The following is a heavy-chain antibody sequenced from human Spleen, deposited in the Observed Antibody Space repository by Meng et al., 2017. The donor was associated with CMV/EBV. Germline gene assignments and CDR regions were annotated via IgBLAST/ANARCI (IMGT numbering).Heavy chain of an antibody. V-gene: IGHV4-28*01. Sequence: HVQLQVAGPGLVKPSATPSLTCAGSGYSIRSSNWSGWIRQPPGKGLAWIGYINYRGSTYYNPSLKSRVTMSVDTSKTQFSLKLSSVTAADTAVYYCATSGSYTFDYWGQRTLVTVSS. D-gene: IGHD2-15*01. J-gene: IGHJ4*02. CDR2: INYRGST. CDR1: GYSIRSSNW. CDR3: ATSGSYTFDY.